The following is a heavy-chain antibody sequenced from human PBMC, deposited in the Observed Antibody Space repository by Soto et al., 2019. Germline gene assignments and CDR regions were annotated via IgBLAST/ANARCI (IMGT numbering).Heavy chain of an antibody. D-gene: IGHD3-3*01. CDR1: GFTFSNSA. Sequence: QPVGSLRLSCSASGFTFSNSAMYWVRQAPGKGLEYVATITSYGGTTYYADSVKGRFTISRDNSKNILYLQMSSLRPEDTAVYYCVKGEVMIFGVVTFDRWGQGTLVTVSS. V-gene: IGHV3-64D*06. CDR2: ITSYGGTT. CDR3: VKGEVMIFGVVTFDR. J-gene: IGHJ5*02.